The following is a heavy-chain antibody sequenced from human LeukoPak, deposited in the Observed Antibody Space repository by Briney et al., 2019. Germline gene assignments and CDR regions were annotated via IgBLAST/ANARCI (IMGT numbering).Heavy chain of an antibody. CDR3: AKRLASTSKCFDY. Sequence: GGSLRLSCAASGFTFSSYAMSWVRQAPGKGLEWVSAISSSGSSTFYADSVKGRFTISRDNSKNTLYLQMNGLRAEDTAVYYCAKRLASTSKCFDYWGQGTLVTVSS. CDR2: ISSSGSST. V-gene: IGHV3-23*01. D-gene: IGHD2-21*01. J-gene: IGHJ4*02. CDR1: GFTFSSYA.